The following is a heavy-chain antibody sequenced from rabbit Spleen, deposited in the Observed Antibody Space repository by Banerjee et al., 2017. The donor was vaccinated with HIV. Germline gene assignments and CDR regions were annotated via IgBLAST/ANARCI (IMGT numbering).Heavy chain of an antibody. CDR2: TAGGRSAFT. V-gene: IGHV1S45*01. D-gene: IGHD8-1*01. CDR1: GFSFSSSSY. CDR3: ARDTGSSFSSYGMDL. J-gene: IGHJ6*01. Sequence: QEQLVESGGGLVKPEGSLKLSCTASGFSFSSSSYMCWVRQAPGKGLEWIACTAGGRSAFTYYASWAKGRFTVSKTSSTTVTLQMTSLTVADTATYFCARDTGSSFSSYGMDLWGPGTLVTVS.